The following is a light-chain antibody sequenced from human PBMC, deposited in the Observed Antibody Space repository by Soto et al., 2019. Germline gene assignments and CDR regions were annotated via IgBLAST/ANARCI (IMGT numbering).Light chain of an antibody. CDR3: WTDHDSESNFLYV. Sequence: QPVLTQPPSASASLGASVTLTCTLSRGYNNYKVDWYQQRPGRGPRFVMRVGPGGIVGSKGDGIPDRFSVLASGLTRYLTINNILEEDEGNYHCWTDHDSESNFLYVFGTGTKLTVL. J-gene: IGLJ1*01. CDR1: RGYNNYK. V-gene: IGLV9-49*01. CDR2: VGPGGIVG.